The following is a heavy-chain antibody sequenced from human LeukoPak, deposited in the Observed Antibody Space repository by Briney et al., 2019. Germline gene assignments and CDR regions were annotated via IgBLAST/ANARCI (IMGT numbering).Heavy chain of an antibody. Sequence: PGGSLRLSCAASGFTFSSYSMNWVRQAPGKGLEWVANIKQDGSEKYYVDSVKGRFTISRDNAKNSLYLQMNSLRAEDTAVYYCARDLRFLEWLLSHFDYWGQGTLVTVSS. CDR3: ARDLRFLEWLLSHFDY. D-gene: IGHD3-3*01. CDR2: IKQDGSEK. J-gene: IGHJ4*02. V-gene: IGHV3-7*01. CDR1: GFTFSSYS.